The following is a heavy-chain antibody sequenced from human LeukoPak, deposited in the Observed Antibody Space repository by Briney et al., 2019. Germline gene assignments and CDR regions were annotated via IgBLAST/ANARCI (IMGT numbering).Heavy chain of an antibody. V-gene: IGHV3-23*01. J-gene: IGHJ5*02. CDR1: GFTFVSYA. CDR3: AGHYDFWSGYLNWFDP. Sequence: GGSLRLSCAASGFTFVSYAMNWVRQAPGKGLEWVSAISGGGGTTYYADSVKGRFTISRDNAKNSLYLQMNSLRAEDTAVYYCAGHYDFWSGYLNWFDPWGQGTLVTVSS. CDR2: ISGGGGTT. D-gene: IGHD3-3*01.